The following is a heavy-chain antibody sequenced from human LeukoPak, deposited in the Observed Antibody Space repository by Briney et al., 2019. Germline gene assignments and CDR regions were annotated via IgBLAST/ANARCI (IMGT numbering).Heavy chain of an antibody. J-gene: IGHJ4*02. V-gene: IGHV1-2*02. CDR3: AREGSIYYNSGDF. D-gene: IGHD1-26*01. Sequence: ASVKVSCKASGYTFTGYYMHWVRQAPGQGLEWMGWINPNSGGTNYAQKFQGRVTMTRDTSISTAYMELSRLTSDDTAVYYCAREGSIYYNSGDFWGQGTLVTVSS. CDR1: GYTFTGYY. CDR2: INPNSGGT.